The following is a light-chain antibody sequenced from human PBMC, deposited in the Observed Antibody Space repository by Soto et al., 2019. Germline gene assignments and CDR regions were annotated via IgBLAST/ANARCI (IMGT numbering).Light chain of an antibody. V-gene: IGKV1-9*01. CDR1: QGISSY. Sequence: DIQLTQSPSFLSASVGDRVTITCRASQGISSYLAWYQQKPGKAPKLLIYAASTLQSGVPSRFSGSGSGTEFTLTISSLQPEDFATYSCQQLNSLPTFGPGTKVDIK. CDR2: AAS. CDR3: QQLNSLPT. J-gene: IGKJ3*01.